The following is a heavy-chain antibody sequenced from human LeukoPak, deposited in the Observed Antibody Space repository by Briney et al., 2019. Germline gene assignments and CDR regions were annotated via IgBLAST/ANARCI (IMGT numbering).Heavy chain of an antibody. CDR3: ARDSVSGYDY. V-gene: IGHV4-39*07. J-gene: IGHJ4*02. D-gene: IGHD5-12*01. CDR1: GGSISSSSYY. Sequence: SETLSLTCTVSGGSISSSSYYWGWIRQPPGKGLEWIGGIYYSGSTYYNPSLKSRVTISVDTSKNQFSLKLSSVTAADTAVYYCARDSVSGYDYWGQGTLVTVSS. CDR2: IYYSGST.